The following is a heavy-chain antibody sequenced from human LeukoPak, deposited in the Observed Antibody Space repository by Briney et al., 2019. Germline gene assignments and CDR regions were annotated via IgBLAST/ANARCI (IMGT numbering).Heavy chain of an antibody. Sequence: SQTLSLTCTVSGGSISSGGYYRSWIRQHPGKGLEWIGYIYHSGSTYYNPSLKSRVTISVDTSKNQFSLKLSSVTAVDTAVYYCARVTVLRFLEWLRRDDSTAGPFDYWGQGTLVTVSS. D-gene: IGHD3-3*01. J-gene: IGHJ4*02. CDR1: GGSISSGGYY. V-gene: IGHV4-31*03. CDR2: IYHSGST. CDR3: ARVTVLRFLEWLRRDDSTAGPFDY.